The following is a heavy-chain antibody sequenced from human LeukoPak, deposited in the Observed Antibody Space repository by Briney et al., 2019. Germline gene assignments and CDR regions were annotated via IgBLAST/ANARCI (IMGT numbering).Heavy chain of an antibody. J-gene: IGHJ4*02. CDR3: ASRYNWNERDFDY. Sequence: SETLSLTCAVYGGSFSGYYWSWIRQPPGKGLEWIGEINHSGSTNYNPSLKSRVTISVDTSKNQFSLKLSSVTAADTAVYYCASRYNWNERDFDYWDQGTLVTVSS. CDR2: INHSGST. CDR1: GGSFSGYY. D-gene: IGHD1-20*01. V-gene: IGHV4-34*01.